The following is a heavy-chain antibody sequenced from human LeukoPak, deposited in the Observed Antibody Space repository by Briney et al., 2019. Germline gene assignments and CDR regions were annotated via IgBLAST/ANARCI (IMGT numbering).Heavy chain of an antibody. V-gene: IGHV3-21*01. CDR3: ARGVLPAAIEESDAFDI. CDR2: IIYI. D-gene: IGHD2-2*01. Sequence: IIYIYYASSFKSPFTISTDNPKNSLYLQMTSLRAEDTAVYYCARGVLPAAIEESDAFDICGQGTMVTVSS. J-gene: IGHJ3*02.